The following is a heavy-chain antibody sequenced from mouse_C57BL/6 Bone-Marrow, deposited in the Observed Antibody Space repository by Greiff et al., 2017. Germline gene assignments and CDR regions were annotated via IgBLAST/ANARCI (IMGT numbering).Heavy chain of an antibody. CDR2: IRLKSDNYAT. CDR3: TGEQLRLLWFAY. J-gene: IGHJ3*01. CDR1: GFTFSNYW. V-gene: IGHV6-3*01. Sequence: DVKLVESGGGLVQPGGSMKLSCVASGFTFSNYWMNWVRQSPEKGLEWVAQIRLKSDNYATHYAESVKGRFTISRDDSKSSVYLQMNNLRAEDTGIYYCTGEQLRLLWFAYWGQGTLVTVSA. D-gene: IGHD3-2*02.